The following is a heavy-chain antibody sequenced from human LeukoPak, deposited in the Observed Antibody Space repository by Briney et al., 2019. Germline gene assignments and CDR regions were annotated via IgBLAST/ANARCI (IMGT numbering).Heavy chain of an antibody. CDR2: INHSGST. V-gene: IGHV4-34*01. D-gene: IGHD2-2*02. CDR3: ARGVPDCSSTSCYRVGDYYYYYMDV. J-gene: IGHJ6*03. Sequence: SETLSLTCAVYGGSFSGYYWSWIRQPPGKGLEWIGEINHSGSTDYNPSLKSRVNISVDTSKNQFSLKLSSVTAADTAVYYCARGVPDCSSTSCYRVGDYYYYYMDVWGKGTTVTVSS. CDR1: GGSFSGYY.